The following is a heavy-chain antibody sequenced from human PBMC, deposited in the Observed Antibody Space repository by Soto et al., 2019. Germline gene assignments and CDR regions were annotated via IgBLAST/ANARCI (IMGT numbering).Heavy chain of an antibody. CDR2: ISSGGDNI. Sequence: VQLVESGGGLVYPGGSLTLSCVGSGFSFSDHSMNWVRRAPGKGLQWVSYISSGGDNIHYAESVKGRFTVSRDNAKNTLFLRMNSLRDDDTAMYYCARLPKGSLVTAWGQGTLVTVSS. D-gene: IGHD2-21*02. J-gene: IGHJ4*02. CDR1: GFSFSDHS. V-gene: IGHV3-48*02. CDR3: ARLPKGSLVTA.